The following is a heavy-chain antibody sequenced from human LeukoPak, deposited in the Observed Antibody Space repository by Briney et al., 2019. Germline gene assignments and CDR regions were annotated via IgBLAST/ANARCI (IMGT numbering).Heavy chain of an antibody. Sequence: SETLSLTCAVYGGSFSGYYWSWIRQPPGKGLEWIGEINHSGSTNYNPSLKSRVTISVDTSKNQFSLKLSSVTAADTAVYYCARDSDRYSPDYYYGMDVWGQGTTVTVSS. V-gene: IGHV4-34*01. CDR1: GGSFSGYY. J-gene: IGHJ6*02. D-gene: IGHD1-1*01. CDR3: ARDSDRYSPDYYYGMDV. CDR2: INHSGST.